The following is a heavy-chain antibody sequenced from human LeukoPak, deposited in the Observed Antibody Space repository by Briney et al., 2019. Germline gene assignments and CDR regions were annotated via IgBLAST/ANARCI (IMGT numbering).Heavy chain of an antibody. V-gene: IGHV3-23*01. CDR3: AKGGIAVASTSYYYYMDV. CDR1: GFTFSSYT. CDR2: ISGSGGTT. J-gene: IGHJ6*03. Sequence: PGGSLRLSCAASGFTFSSYTMNWVRQAPGKGLEWVAAISGSGGTTHYADSVKGRFTISRDNSKNTLYLQMNSLRAEDTAVYYCAKGGIAVASTSYYYYMDVWGKGTTVTSSS. D-gene: IGHD6-19*01.